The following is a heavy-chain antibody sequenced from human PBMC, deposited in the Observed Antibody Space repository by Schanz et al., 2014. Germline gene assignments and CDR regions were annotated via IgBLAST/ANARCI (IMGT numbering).Heavy chain of an antibody. CDR1: GFTFSSYT. D-gene: IGHD3-10*01. Sequence: EVQLLESGGGLVRPGGSLRLSCAASGFTFSSYTMNWVRQAPGKGLEWVSYISSSTTTTYYADSVKGRFTISRDNSKNTLNLQRNKLRAEDTAVYYCARPSDSSGYMDVWGKGTPVTVSS. V-gene: IGHV3-48*01. J-gene: IGHJ6*03. CDR2: ISSSTTTT. CDR3: ARPSDSSGYMDV.